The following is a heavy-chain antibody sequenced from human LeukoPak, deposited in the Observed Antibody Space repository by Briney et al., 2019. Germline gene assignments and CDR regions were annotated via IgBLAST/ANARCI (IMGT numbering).Heavy chain of an antibody. CDR3: ARRDWVSGAVRAFDI. D-gene: IGHD3-3*01. V-gene: IGHV3-11*06. CDR1: GFMFSDYY. J-gene: IGHJ3*02. Sequence: GGSLRLSCAGSGFMFSDYYMSWVRQPPGKGLEWVSYISNDSVDKYYVDSVRGRFTISSDNAKKSMYLQMSGLRVEDTAVYYCARRDWVSGAVRAFDIWMQGTMVTVSS. CDR2: ISNDSVDK.